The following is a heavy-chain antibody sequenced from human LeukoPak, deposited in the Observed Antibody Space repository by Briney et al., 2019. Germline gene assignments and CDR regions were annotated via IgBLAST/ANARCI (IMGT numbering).Heavy chain of an antibody. CDR3: ARESREAGWELETAPNFDY. CDR2: ISAYNGNT. CDR1: GYTFTSYG. D-gene: IGHD1-26*01. V-gene: IGHV1-18*01. J-gene: IGHJ4*02. Sequence: GASVKVSCKASGYTFTSYGISWVRQAPGQGLEWMGWISAYNGNTNYAQKLQGRVTMTTDTSTSTAYMELRSLRSDDTAVYYCARESREAGWELETAPNFDYWGQGTLVTVSS.